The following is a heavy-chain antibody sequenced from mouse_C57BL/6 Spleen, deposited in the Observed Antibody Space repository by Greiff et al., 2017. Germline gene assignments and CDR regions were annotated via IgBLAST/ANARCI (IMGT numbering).Heavy chain of an antibody. V-gene: IGHV1-64*01. CDR1: GYTFTSYW. CDR3: ARDGSSPYWYFDV. D-gene: IGHD1-1*01. CDR2: IHPNSGST. Sequence: QVQLKQPGAELVKPGASVKLSCKASGYTFTSYWMHWVKQRPGQGLEWIGMIHPNSGSTNYNEKFKSKATLTVDKSSSTAYMQLSSLTSEDSAVYYCARDGSSPYWYFDVWGTGTTFTVSS. J-gene: IGHJ1*03.